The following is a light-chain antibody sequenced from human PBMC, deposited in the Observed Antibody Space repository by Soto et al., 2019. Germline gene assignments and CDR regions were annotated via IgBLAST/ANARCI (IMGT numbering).Light chain of an antibody. CDR2: GAS. CDR1: QSVSSSY. V-gene: IGKV3-20*01. CDR3: QQYGSSLQT. Sequence: EIVLTQSPGTLSLSPGERATISCRAIQSVSSSYLAWYQQKPGQAPRLLIYGASSRATGIPDRFSGSGSGTDFTLTISRLEPEDFAVYYCQQYGSSLQTFGQGTKV. J-gene: IGKJ1*01.